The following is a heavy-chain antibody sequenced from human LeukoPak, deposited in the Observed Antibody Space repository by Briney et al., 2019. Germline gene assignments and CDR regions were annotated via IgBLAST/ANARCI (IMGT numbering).Heavy chain of an antibody. CDR2: IRQDGSDK. Sequence: GGSLRLSCAASGFTIISCWMSWVRRAPGKGLGWVANIRQDGSDKYYVDSVKGRFTISRDNSKNTLYLQMNSLRAEDTAVYYCANLAVAGRETRFDPWGQGTLVTVSS. CDR1: GFTIISCW. V-gene: IGHV3-7*01. D-gene: IGHD6-19*01. J-gene: IGHJ5*02. CDR3: ANLAVAGRETRFDP.